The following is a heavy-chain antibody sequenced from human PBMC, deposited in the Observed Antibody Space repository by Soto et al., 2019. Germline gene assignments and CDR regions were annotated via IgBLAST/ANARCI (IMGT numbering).Heavy chain of an antibody. Sequence: GGSLRLSCAASGFTFSSYGMHWVRQAPGKGLEWVAVIWYDGSNKYYADSVKGRFTISRDNSKNTLYLQMNSLRAEDTAVYYCARSSITFGGVIVPFDYWGQGTLVTVSS. V-gene: IGHV3-33*01. CDR1: GFTFSSYG. J-gene: IGHJ4*02. CDR2: IWYDGSNK. CDR3: ARSSITFGGVIVPFDY. D-gene: IGHD3-16*02.